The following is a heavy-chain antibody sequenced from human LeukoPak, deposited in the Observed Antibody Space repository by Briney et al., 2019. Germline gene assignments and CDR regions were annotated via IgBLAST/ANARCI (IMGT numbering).Heavy chain of an antibody. J-gene: IGHJ4*02. V-gene: IGHV3-48*02. CDR3: ARRIGYYYDSSGYYQGGGVDY. CDR2: ISSSSSTI. CDR1: GFTFSSYS. D-gene: IGHD3-22*01. Sequence: QRGGSLRLSCAASGFTFSSYSMNWVRQAPGKGLEWVSYISSSSSTIYYADSVKGRFTISRDNAKNSLYLQMNSLRDEDTAVYYCARRIGYYYDSSGYYQGGGVDYWGQGTLVTVSS.